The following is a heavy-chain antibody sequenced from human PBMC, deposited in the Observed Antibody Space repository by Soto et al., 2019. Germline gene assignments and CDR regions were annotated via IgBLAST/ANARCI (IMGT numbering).Heavy chain of an antibody. CDR2: IYHSGST. CDR3: ARWWMYASRFDP. D-gene: IGHD2-8*01. V-gene: IGHV4-30-2*01. Sequence: PSETLSLTLAVCGGSISSGGYSWRWIRQPPGKGLEWIGYIYHSGSTYYNPSLKSRVTISVDRSKNQFSLKLSSVTAADTAVYYCARWWMYASRFDPWGQG. J-gene: IGHJ5*02. CDR1: GGSISSGGYS.